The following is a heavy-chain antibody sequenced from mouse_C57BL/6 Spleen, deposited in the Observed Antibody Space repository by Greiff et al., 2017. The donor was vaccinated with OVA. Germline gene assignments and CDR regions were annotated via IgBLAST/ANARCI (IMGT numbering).Heavy chain of an antibody. CDR1: GFTFSDAW. Sequence: EVHLVDSGGGLVQPGGSMKLSCAASGFTFSDAWMDWVRQSPEKGLEWVAEIRNKANNHATYYAESVKGRFTISRDDSKSSVYLQMNSLRAEDTGIYYCTRTITTVYYYAMDYWGQGTSVTVSS. D-gene: IGHD1-1*01. CDR3: TRTITTVYYYAMDY. J-gene: IGHJ4*01. V-gene: IGHV6-6*01. CDR2: IRNKANNHAT.